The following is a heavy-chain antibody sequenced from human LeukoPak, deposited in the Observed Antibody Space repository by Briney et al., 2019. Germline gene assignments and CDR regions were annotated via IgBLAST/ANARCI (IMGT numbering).Heavy chain of an antibody. CDR3: AKDGIAVAGISAWY. Sequence: PGGSLRLSCAAYGFPFSSYAMTWVRQAPGKGLEWVSGISDSGGSTYYADSVKGRFTISRDNSKNTVYLQMNSLRAEDTAVYYCAKDGIAVAGISAWYWGQGTQVTVSS. V-gene: IGHV3-23*01. D-gene: IGHD6-19*01. CDR1: GFPFSSYA. J-gene: IGHJ4*02. CDR2: ISDSGGST.